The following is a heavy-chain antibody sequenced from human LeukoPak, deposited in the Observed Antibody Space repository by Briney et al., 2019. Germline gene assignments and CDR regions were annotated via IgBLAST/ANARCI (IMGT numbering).Heavy chain of an antibody. CDR2: IKQDGSEK. V-gene: IGHV3-7*03. Sequence: GGSLRLSCVASGFTFTSYWMSWVRQAPGKGLEWVANIKQDGSEKYYLDSLEGRFTISRDNAKNSVYLQINRLRAEDTAVYYCARDEDVYGSGTLDVWGKGTTVTISS. CDR3: ARDEDVYGSGTLDV. J-gene: IGHJ6*04. D-gene: IGHD3-10*01. CDR1: GFTFTSYW.